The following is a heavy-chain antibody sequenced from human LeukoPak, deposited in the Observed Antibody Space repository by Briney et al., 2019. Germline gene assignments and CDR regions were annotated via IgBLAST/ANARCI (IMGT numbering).Heavy chain of an antibody. J-gene: IGHJ4*02. CDR3: ARVGDGHSVNYLDY. CDR2: ISSSSRTL. CDR1: GFTFSIYD. D-gene: IGHD5-24*01. Sequence: PGGSLRLSCAASGFTFSIYDMIWVRQAPGKGLEWVSYISSSSRTLYYADSVKGRFTVSRDNAQMSLYLQMNSLRDEDTAIFYCARVGDGHSVNYLDYWDQGILVTVSS. V-gene: IGHV3-48*02.